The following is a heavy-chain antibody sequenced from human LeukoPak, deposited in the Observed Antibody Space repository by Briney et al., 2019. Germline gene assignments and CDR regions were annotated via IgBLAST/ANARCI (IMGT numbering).Heavy chain of an antibody. CDR2: IYYSGST. V-gene: IGHV4-39*07. J-gene: IGHJ6*03. Sequence: SETLSLTCTVSGGSISSSSYYWGWIRQPPGKGLEWIGSIYYSGSTYYNPSLKSRVTISVDTSKNQFSLKLSSVTAADTAVYYCARDLTLRSTAGLDYYYYMDVWGKGTTVTVSS. CDR3: ARDLTLRSTAGLDYYYYMDV. D-gene: IGHD3-9*01. CDR1: GGSISSSSYY.